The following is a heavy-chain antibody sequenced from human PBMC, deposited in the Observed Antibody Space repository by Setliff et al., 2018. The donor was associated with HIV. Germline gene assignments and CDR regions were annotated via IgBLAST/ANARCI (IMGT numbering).Heavy chain of an antibody. CDR3: ARIASDDYPDY. Sequence: KPSETLSLTCTVSGGSITGHYWSWIRQPPGKGLEWIGRIYTSGITNYNPSLKSRVSISLDTSKNHFSLRLSSVTAADTAVYFCARIASDDYPDYWGQGTLVTVSS. D-gene: IGHD5-12*01. CDR1: GGSITGHY. CDR2: IYTSGIT. J-gene: IGHJ4*02. V-gene: IGHV4-4*08.